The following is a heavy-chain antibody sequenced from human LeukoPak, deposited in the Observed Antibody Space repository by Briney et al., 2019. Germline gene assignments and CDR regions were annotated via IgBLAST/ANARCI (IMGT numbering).Heavy chain of an antibody. D-gene: IGHD3-3*01. Sequence: GGSLRLSCAASGXTFSSYAMSWVRQAPGKGLEWVSGSGSGGSTHYADSVKGRFTISRDNSKNTLYLQMNSLRAEDTAVYYCAKDFWSGYYPNYWGQGTLVTVSS. CDR2: SGSGGST. V-gene: IGHV3-23*01. J-gene: IGHJ4*02. CDR1: GXTFSSYA. CDR3: AKDFWSGYYPNY.